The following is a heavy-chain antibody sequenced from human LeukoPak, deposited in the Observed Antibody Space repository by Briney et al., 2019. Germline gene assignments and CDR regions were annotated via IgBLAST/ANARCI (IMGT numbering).Heavy chain of an antibody. CDR3: ARERPLHSSSCLY. J-gene: IGHJ4*02. D-gene: IGHD6-13*01. V-gene: IGHV3-7*01. Sequence: GGSLRLSCAASGFTFSSYWMSWVRQAPGKGLEWVANIKQDGSEKYYVDSVKGRFTISRDNAKNSLYLQMNSLRAEDTAVYYCARERPLHSSSCLYWGQGTLVTVSS. CDR2: IKQDGSEK. CDR1: GFTFSSYW.